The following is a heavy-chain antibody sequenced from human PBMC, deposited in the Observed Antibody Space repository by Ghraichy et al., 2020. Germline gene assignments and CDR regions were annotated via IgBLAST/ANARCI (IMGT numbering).Heavy chain of an antibody. CDR2: NTVSGGRT. Sequence: LSLTCAASGFTFNNYAMSWVRQAPGKGLEWVSLNTVSGGRTSYADSVKGRFTISLDPSKTTMYLQMHSLRAEDTAKYYCGKTTAVHYYYGLDVWGQGTTCTVSS. D-gene: IGHD2-2*01. CDR3: GKTTAVHYYYGLDV. V-gene: IGHV3-23*01. CDR1: GFTFNNYA. J-gene: IGHJ6*02.